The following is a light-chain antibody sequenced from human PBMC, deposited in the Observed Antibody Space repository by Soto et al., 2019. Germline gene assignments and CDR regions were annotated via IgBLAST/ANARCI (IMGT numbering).Light chain of an antibody. CDR2: EVS. CDR1: SSDVGGYNY. Sequence: QSALTQPPSASGSPGQSVNISCTGTSSDVGGYNYVSWYQQHPGKAPKLMIYEVSKRPSGVPDRFSGSKSGNTASLTVSGLHAEDEADYYCSSYAGSNNVVFGGGTKLTVL. J-gene: IGLJ2*01. V-gene: IGLV2-8*01. CDR3: SSYAGSNNVV.